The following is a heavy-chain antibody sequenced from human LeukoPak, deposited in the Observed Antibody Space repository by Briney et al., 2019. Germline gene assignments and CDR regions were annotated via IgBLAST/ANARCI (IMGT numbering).Heavy chain of an antibody. D-gene: IGHD2-2*01. CDR3: ATGVVPAAMDEYYYYYGMDV. V-gene: IGHV4-4*07. CDR2: IYTSGST. CDR1: GGSISSYY. J-gene: IGHJ6*02. Sequence: PSETLSLTCTVSGGSISSYYWSWIRQPAGKGLEWIGRIYTSGSTNYNPSLKSRVTMSVDTSKSQFSLKLSSVTAADTAVYYCATGVVPAAMDEYYYYYGMDVWGQGTTVTVSS.